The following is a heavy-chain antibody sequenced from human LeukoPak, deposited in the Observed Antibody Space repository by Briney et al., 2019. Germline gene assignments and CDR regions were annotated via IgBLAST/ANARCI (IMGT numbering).Heavy chain of an antibody. J-gene: IGHJ5*02. CDR3: ARDLCSGGSCYGRNWFDP. V-gene: IGHV1-2*02. D-gene: IGHD2-15*01. Sequence: GASVKVSCKASGYTFTGYYTHWVRQGPGQGLEWMGWINPNSGGTNYAQKFQGRVTMTRDTSISTAHMELSRLRSDDTAVYYCARDLCSGGSCYGRNWFDPWGQGTLVTVSS. CDR1: GYTFTGYY. CDR2: INPNSGGT.